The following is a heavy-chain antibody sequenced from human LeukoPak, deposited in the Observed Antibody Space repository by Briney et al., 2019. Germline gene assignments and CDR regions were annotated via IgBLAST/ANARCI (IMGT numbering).Heavy chain of an antibody. CDR2: INPSGST. V-gene: IGHV4-34*01. Sequence: SETLSLTCAVYGGSFSGYYWSWIRQPPGKGLEWIGEINPSGSTNYNPSLKSRVTISVDTSKNQFSLKLRSVTAADTAVYHCARRPRNSGSYDGPSGLDYWGQGTLVTVSS. D-gene: IGHD1-26*01. J-gene: IGHJ4*02. CDR3: ARRPRNSGSYDGPSGLDY. CDR1: GGSFSGYY.